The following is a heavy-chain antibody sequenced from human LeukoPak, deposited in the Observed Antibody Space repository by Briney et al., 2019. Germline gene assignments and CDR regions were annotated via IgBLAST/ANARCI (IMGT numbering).Heavy chain of an antibody. CDR1: GYTFTGYC. J-gene: IGHJ4*02. CDR3: ARAYSSGWSFDY. V-gene: IGHV1-2*06. CDR2: INPNSGGT. Sequence: ASVKVSCKASGYTFTGYCMHWVRQAPGQGLEWMGRINPNSGGTNYAQKFQGRVTMTRDTSISTAYMELSRLRSDDTAVYYCARAYSSGWSFDYWGQGTLVTVSS. D-gene: IGHD6-19*01.